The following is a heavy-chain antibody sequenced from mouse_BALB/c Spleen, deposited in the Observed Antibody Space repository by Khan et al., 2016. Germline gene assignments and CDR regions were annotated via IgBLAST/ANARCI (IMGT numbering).Heavy chain of an antibody. CDR1: GYTFTSYW. D-gene: IGHD2-4*01. CDR2: IYPGDGNT. CDR3: ARGNSYYDYDY. Sequence: QVRLQQSGAELARPGASVKLSCKASGYTFTSYWMQWVKQGPGQGLEWIGAIYPGDGNTGYTQNFKGKATWNADRSSSTAYMQLSSLASEDSAVYYCARGNSYYDYDYWGQGTTLTVSS. J-gene: IGHJ2*01. V-gene: IGHV1-87*01.